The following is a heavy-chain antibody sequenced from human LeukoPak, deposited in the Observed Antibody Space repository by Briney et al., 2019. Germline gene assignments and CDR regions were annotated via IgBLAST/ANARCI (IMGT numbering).Heavy chain of an antibody. CDR3: ARDMVHSSGAFDS. J-gene: IGHJ4*02. CDR1: GFTVSTNH. V-gene: IGHV3-53*01. Sequence: GGSLRLSCAVSGFTVSTNHMTWVRQAPGKGLEWVSAINDVDTPYYADTVRGRFTISRDSANNTLYLQMKRLRAEDTAVYYCARDMVHSSGAFDSWRQGTLVTV. CDR2: INDVDTP. D-gene: IGHD3-22*01.